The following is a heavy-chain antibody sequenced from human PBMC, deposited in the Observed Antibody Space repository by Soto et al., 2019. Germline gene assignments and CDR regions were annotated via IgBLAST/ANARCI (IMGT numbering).Heavy chain of an antibody. D-gene: IGHD1-26*01. Sequence: QLQLQESGPGLMKPSETLSLTCTVSGGSISSSSYYWGWIRQPPGKGLEWIGSIYYSGTTYYNPSLKGRVTISVDTSKNQFSLKLNSVTAADTAVYYCARHGGGSYYRYYDFWGQGTLVTVSS. CDR3: ARHGGGSYYRYYDF. J-gene: IGHJ4*02. CDR2: IYYSGTT. CDR1: GGSISSSSYY. V-gene: IGHV4-39*01.